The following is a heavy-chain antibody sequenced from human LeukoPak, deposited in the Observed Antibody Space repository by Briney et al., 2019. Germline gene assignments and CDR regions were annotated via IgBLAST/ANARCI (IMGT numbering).Heavy chain of an antibody. J-gene: IGHJ4*02. CDR3: AKSGSQRPDY. CDR2: ISGSGGST. CDR1: GFTFSSYA. Sequence: GGSLRLSCAASGFTFSSYAMSWVRQAPGKGLEWVSAISGSGGSTYYADSVKGQFTISRDNSKNTLYLQMNSLRAEDTAVYFCAKSGSQRPDYWGQGTLVTVSS. D-gene: IGHD3-10*01. V-gene: IGHV3-23*01.